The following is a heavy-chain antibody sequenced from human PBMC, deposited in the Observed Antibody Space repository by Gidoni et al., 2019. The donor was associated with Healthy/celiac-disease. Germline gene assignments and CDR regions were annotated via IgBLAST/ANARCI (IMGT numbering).Heavy chain of an antibody. V-gene: IGHV3-23*01. CDR2: ISGSGGST. CDR1: GFTFRSYA. Sequence: EVQLLESGGGLVQPGGSLSLSCAASGFTFRSYAMSWVRQAPGKGLEWVSAISGSGGSTYYADSVKGRFTISRDNSKNTLYLQMNSLRAEDTAVYYCAKSPGIAAAGTLDYWGQGTLVTVSS. J-gene: IGHJ4*02. D-gene: IGHD6-13*01. CDR3: AKSPGIAAAGTLDY.